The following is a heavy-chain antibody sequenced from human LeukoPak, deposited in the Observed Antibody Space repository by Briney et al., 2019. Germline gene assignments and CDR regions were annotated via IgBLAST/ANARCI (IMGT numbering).Heavy chain of an antibody. CDR1: GYTFTNYW. CDR2: IDPSDSYT. J-gene: IGHJ4*02. D-gene: IGHD5-12*01. Sequence: GESLKISCKGSGYTFTNYWVSGVRQMPGKRLEWMGRIDPSDSYTNYNPSFRGHITISADKSSSTAYLHWSSLKPSDSAMYFCARQYSGYDYYFDYWGQGILVTVSS. V-gene: IGHV5-10-1*01. CDR3: ARQYSGYDYYFDY.